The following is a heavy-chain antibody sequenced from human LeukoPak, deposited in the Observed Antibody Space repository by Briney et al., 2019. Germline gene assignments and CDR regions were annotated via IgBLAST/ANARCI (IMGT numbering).Heavy chain of an antibody. CDR3: AKDLKLKYCGGDCSNY. CDR2: ISGSGDRT. V-gene: IGHV3-23*01. D-gene: IGHD2-21*02. J-gene: IGHJ4*02. Sequence: GGSLRLSCAASEFTFKNYGLSWVRQAPGKGLEWISAISGSGDRTYYADSVQGRFIISRDNSKNTLYLQMNSLRAEDTAVYYCAKDLKLKYCGGDCSNYWGQGTLVTVSS. CDR1: EFTFKNYG.